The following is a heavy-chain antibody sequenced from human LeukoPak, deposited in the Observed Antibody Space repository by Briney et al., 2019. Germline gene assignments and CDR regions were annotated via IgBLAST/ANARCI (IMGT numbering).Heavy chain of an antibody. D-gene: IGHD3-22*01. J-gene: IGHJ4*02. CDR3: ARESPSGRAYYSDSSGYYYFDY. CDR2: ISASSGST. CDR1: GFTFNSFA. Sequence: GGSLRLSCAASGFTFNSFAMSWVRQAPGEGLEWVSTISASSGSTSYADSAKGRFTISRDNFKKTLYLQMNSLRAEDTAVYYCARESPSGRAYYSDSSGYYYFDYWAREPWSPSPQ. V-gene: IGHV3-23*01.